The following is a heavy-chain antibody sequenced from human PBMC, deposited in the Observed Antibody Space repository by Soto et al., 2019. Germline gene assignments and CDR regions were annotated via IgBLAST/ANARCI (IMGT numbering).Heavy chain of an antibody. CDR3: ARGGRIAARPANTGMAV. V-gene: IGHV1-8*01. Sequence: ASVKVSCKASGYTFTSYDINWVRQATGQGLELMGWMNPNSGNTGYAQNFQVRVTMTRNTSISTAYMELSSLRSEDTAVYYFARGGRIAARPANTGMAVWGKGTTVPVSP. J-gene: IGHJ6*04. CDR2: MNPNSGNT. CDR1: GYTFTSYD. D-gene: IGHD6-6*01.